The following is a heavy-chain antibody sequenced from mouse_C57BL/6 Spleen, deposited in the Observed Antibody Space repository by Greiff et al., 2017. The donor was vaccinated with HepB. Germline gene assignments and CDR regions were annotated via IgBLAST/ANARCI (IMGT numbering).Heavy chain of an antibody. D-gene: IGHD2-1*01. CDR2: ISSGSSTI. CDR1: GFTFSDYG. Sequence: EVHLVESGGGLVKPGGSLKLSCAASGFTFSDYGMHWVRQAPEKGLEWVAYISSGSSTIYYADTVKGRFTISRDKAKNTLFLQMTSLRSEDTAMYYGARRDYGNYGWYFDVWGTGTTVTVSS. J-gene: IGHJ1*03. V-gene: IGHV5-17*01. CDR3: ARRDYGNYGWYFDV.